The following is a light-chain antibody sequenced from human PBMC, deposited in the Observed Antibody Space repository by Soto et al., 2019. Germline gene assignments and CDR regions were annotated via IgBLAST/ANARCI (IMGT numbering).Light chain of an antibody. CDR2: WSS. CDR1: QPVLSSSNNRYY. J-gene: IGKJ5*01. Sequence: DIVMTQSPDSLAVSLGERATIKCKSSQPVLSSSNNRYYLVWYQQKSWQPPKLLIYWSSTRESGVPDRLTGSWYGTELALTICNIQPEGVGISYCHQQYDLPTFGQGTRL. CDR3: HQQYDLPT. V-gene: IGKV4-1*01.